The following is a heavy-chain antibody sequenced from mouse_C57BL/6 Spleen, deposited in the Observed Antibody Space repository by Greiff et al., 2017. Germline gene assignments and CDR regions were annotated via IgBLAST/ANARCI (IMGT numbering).Heavy chain of an antibody. CDR2: IRNKANNHAT. CDR1: GFTFSDAW. J-gene: IGHJ4*01. Sequence: EVKLMESGGGLVQPGGSMKLSCAASGFTFSDAWMDWVRQSPEKGLEWVAEIRNKANNHATYYAESVKGRFTISRDDSKSSVYLQMNSLRAEDTGIYYCTRPYSSGFAMDYWGQGTSVTVSS. CDR3: TRPYSSGFAMDY. D-gene: IGHD3-2*02. V-gene: IGHV6-6*01.